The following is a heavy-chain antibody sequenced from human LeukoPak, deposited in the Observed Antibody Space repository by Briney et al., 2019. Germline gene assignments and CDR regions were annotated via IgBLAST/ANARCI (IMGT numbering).Heavy chain of an antibody. CDR1: GFTFSDYA. CDR2: TSSDLNVK. Sequence: GGSLRLSCSGSGFTFSDYAMFWVRQAPGKGLEWVAVTSSDLNVKLYADSVKGRFTISRDNSRSTLYLQMNSLRPEDTAIYYCAREGYYGSGSPPSLYFDYWGQGTLVTVSS. V-gene: IGHV3-30-3*01. CDR3: AREGYYGSGSPPSLYFDY. D-gene: IGHD3-10*01. J-gene: IGHJ4*02.